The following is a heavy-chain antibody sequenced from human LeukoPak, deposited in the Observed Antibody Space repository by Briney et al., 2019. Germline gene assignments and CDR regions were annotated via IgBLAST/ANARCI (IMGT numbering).Heavy chain of an antibody. CDR1: AFTVSSNY. Sequence: GRSLRLSCAASAFTVSSNYMSWVRQAPGKGLERVSYIYSGGSTYYADSVKGRFTISRDNPKNTLYLQMNSLRAEDTAVYYCARSGQQLVHPIDYWGQGTLVTVSS. J-gene: IGHJ4*02. V-gene: IGHV3-66*02. D-gene: IGHD6-13*01. CDR3: ARSGQQLVHPIDY. CDR2: IYSGGST.